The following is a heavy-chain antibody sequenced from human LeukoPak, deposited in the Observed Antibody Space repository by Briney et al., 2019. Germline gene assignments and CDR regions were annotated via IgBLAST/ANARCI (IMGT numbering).Heavy chain of an antibody. D-gene: IGHD3-10*01. CDR1: GFTFSSYW. CDR2: INSDGSSK. CDR3: GRGPSSYYGSEIDT. J-gene: IGHJ5*02. Sequence: GGSLSLSCAGYGFTFSSYWMHWVRQAPGKGLEWVSRINSDGSSKSYAASVKGRFTISRDNAKNSMHLQRNSLSAEDADVYSCGRGPSSYYGSEIDTWGQGTLVSVSS. V-gene: IGHV3-74*01.